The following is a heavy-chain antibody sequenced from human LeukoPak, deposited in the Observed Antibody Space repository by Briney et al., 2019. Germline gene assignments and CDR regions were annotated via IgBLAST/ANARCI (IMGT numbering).Heavy chain of an antibody. Sequence: PGGSLRLSCAASGFTFSSYAMHWVRQAPGKGLEWVAVISYDGSNKYYADSVKGRFTISRDNSKNTLYLQMNSLRAEDTAVYYCAGDPSYSSSSFYFDYWGQGTLVTVSS. CDR3: AGDPSYSSSSFYFDY. CDR2: ISYDGSNK. CDR1: GFTFSSYA. D-gene: IGHD6-6*01. J-gene: IGHJ4*02. V-gene: IGHV3-30-3*01.